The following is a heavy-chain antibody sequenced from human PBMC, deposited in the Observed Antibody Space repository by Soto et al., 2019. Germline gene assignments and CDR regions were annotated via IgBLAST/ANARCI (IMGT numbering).Heavy chain of an antibody. J-gene: IGHJ4*02. V-gene: IGHV3-72*01. CDR2: TRNKANSYTT. CDR3: ARESGSYYCYFDY. Sequence: GGALRRSCAASGFTCSDHYMDWVRQAPGKGLEWVGRTRNKANSYTTEYAASVKGRFTISRDDSKNSLYLQMNSLKTEDTAVYYCARESGSYYCYFDYWGQGTLVTVSS. CDR1: GFTCSDHY. D-gene: IGHD1-26*01.